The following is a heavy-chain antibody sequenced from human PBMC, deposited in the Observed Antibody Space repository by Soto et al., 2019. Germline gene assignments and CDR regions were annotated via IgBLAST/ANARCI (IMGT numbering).Heavy chain of an antibody. J-gene: IGHJ5*02. CDR3: ARGVIVAVAGPLGWFDP. V-gene: IGHV1-18*01. CDR2: ISAYNGNT. CDR1: GYTFTSYG. Sequence: GASVKVSCKASGYTFTSYGISWVRQAPGQGLEWMGWISAYNGNTNYAQKLQGRVTMTTDTSTSTAYMELRSLRSDDTAVYYCARGVIVAVAGPLGWFDPWGQGTLVTVSS. D-gene: IGHD6-19*01.